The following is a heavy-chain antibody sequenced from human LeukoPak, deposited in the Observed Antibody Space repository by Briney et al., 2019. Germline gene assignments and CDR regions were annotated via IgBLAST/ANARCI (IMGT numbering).Heavy chain of an antibody. CDR2: FDPEDGET. D-gene: IGHD4-23*01. CDR3: ATDRGFYGGNSEYYFDY. CDR1: GYTLTELS. Sequence: ASVKVSCKVSGYTLTELSMHWVRQAPGKGLELMGGFDPEDGETIYAQKFQGRVTMTEDTSTDTAYMELSSLRSADTAVYYCATDRGFYGGNSEYYFDYWGQGTLVTVSS. J-gene: IGHJ4*02. V-gene: IGHV1-24*01.